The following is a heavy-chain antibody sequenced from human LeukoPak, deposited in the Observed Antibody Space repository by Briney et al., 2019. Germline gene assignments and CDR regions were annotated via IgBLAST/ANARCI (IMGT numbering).Heavy chain of an antibody. D-gene: IGHD2-15*01. V-gene: IGHV3-30*03. CDR2: ISYDGSNK. Sequence: GRSLRLSCAASGFTFSSYGMYWVRQAPGKGLEWVAVISYDGSNKYYADSVKGRFTISRDNSKNTLYLQMNSLRAEDTAVYYCARDGVVAACFDPWGQGTLVTVSS. CDR1: GFTFSSYG. CDR3: ARDGVVAACFDP. J-gene: IGHJ5*02.